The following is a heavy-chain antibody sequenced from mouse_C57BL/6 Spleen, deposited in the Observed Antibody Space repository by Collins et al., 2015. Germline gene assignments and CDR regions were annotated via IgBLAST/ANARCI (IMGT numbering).Heavy chain of an antibody. CDR3: ARWYYYGSSYGYFDV. Sequence: QIQLVQSGPELKKPGETVKISCKASGYTFTNYGMNWVKQAPGKGLKWMGWINTYTGEPTYADDFKGRFAFSLETSASTAYLQINNLKNEDTATYFCARWYYYGSSYGYFDVWGAGTTVTVSS. V-gene: IGHV9-3-1*01. CDR2: INTYTGEP. J-gene: IGHJ1*01. CDR1: GYTFTNYG. D-gene: IGHD1-1*01.